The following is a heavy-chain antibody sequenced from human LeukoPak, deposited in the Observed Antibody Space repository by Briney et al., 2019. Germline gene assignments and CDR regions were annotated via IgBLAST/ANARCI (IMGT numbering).Heavy chain of an antibody. CDR1: GFIFSTYS. CDR3: ARENGGSYFYMDV. D-gene: IGHD1-1*01. V-gene: IGHV3-21*01. J-gene: IGHJ6*03. CDR2: IGSTGDYI. Sequence: KSGGSLRLSCAPSGFIFSTYSMNWVRQAPGKGLEWVSYIGSTGDYIFYADSVKARFTISRDNAKNTLYLQMNSLRAEDTAVYYCARENGGSYFYMDVWGKGTTVTVSS.